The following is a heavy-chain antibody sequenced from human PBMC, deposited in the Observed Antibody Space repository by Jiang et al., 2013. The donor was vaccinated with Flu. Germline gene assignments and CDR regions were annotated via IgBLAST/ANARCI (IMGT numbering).Heavy chain of an antibody. V-gene: IGHV4-30-4*01. CDR1: GGSISSGDYY. CDR2: IYYSGST. CDR3: ARAVVPAGDYYYYGMDV. D-gene: IGHD2-2*01. J-gene: IGHJ6*02. Sequence: GSGLVKPSQTLSLTCTVSGGSISSGDYYWSWIRQPPGKGLEWIGYIYYSGSTYYNPSLKSRVTISVDTSKNQFSLKLSSVTAADTAVYYCARAVVPAGDYYYYGMDVWGQGTTVTVSS.